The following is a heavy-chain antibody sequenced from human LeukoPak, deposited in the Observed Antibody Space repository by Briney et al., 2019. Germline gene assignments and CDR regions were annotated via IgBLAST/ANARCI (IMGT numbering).Heavy chain of an antibody. CDR3: ARRRDGYNPFDY. CDR1: GDSTSSSRYY. V-gene: IGHV4-39*01. CDR2: IYYSGST. D-gene: IGHD5-24*01. J-gene: IGHJ4*02. Sequence: PSETLSLTCTVSGDSTSSSRYYWGWIRQPPGKGLEWIGSIYYSGSTYYNPSLRSRVTIYLDTSKTQFSLKLSSVTAADTAVYYCARRRDGYNPFDYWGQGVLVTVSS.